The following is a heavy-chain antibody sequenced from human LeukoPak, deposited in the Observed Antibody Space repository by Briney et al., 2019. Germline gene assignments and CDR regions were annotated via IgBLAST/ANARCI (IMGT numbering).Heavy chain of an antibody. CDR3: ARDYITYSYCPGSYIGY. D-gene: IGHD3-10*01. Sequence: GGSLRLSCAASGFTFSSYWMHWVRQAPGKGLVWVSRINSDGSSTSYADSVKGRFTISRDNAKNTLYLQMNSLRAEDTAVYYCARDYITYSYCPGSYIGYWVHGTLVTVSS. CDR1: GFTFSSYW. CDR2: INSDGSST. J-gene: IGHJ4*01. V-gene: IGHV3-74*01.